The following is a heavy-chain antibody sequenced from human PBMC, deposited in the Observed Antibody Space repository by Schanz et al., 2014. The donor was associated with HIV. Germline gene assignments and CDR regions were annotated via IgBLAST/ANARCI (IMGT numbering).Heavy chain of an antibody. D-gene: IGHD6-19*01. CDR1: GFTFSDYA. J-gene: IGHJ3*02. V-gene: IGHV3-23*01. CDR3: ARSPDWAGTDAFDI. Sequence: EVQLLESGGGLKHPGGSLRLSCAASGFTFSDYAMSWVRQAPGKGLEWVAGVSDNGASAYYADSVEGRFTISRDNSRNTVFLQMNSLRAEDTAIYYCARSPDWAGTDAFDIWGQGTMVTVSS. CDR2: VSDNGASA.